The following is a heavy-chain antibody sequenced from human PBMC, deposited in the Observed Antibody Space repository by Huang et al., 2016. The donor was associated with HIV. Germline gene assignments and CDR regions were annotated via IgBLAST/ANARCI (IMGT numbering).Heavy chain of an antibody. CDR3: AREVMTSFGGPFDP. D-gene: IGHD3-16*01. CDR2: INYSGTI. J-gene: IGHJ5*02. V-gene: IGHV4-34*01. CDR1: RGSLSGYY. Sequence: QVQLYQCGAGLLRPSETLSLTCAVYRGSLSGYYWCWIRQSPEKGLEWIGEINYSGTINYNPSLKSRVTISVDTSKKQLSLKLKSVTAADTAVYYCAREVMTSFGGPFDPWGQGTLVAVSS.